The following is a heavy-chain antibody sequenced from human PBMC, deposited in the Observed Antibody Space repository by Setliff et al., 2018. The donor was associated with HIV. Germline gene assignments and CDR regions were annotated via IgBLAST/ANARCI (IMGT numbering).Heavy chain of an antibody. CDR3: ARGGAVTVLGIPSYAYFYGLDV. D-gene: IGHD2-21*02. CDR1: AWSLSGYF. J-gene: IGHJ6*02. V-gene: IGHV4-34*01. CDR2: INYAGVA. Sequence: SETLSLTCGVDAWSLSGYFWVWVRQSPKRGLEWIGEINYAGVANYSPSLKSRVTMSIDTSKSQFSLEVSSVTAADTAVYFCARGGAVTVLGIPSYAYFYGLDVWGQGTTVTVSS.